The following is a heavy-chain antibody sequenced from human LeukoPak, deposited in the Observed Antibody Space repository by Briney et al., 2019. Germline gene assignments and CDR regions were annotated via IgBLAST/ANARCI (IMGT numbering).Heavy chain of an antibody. CDR2: IYYSGST. CDR3: ARARRQTYYFDC. CDR1: GRSLSSYY. J-gene: IGHJ4*02. V-gene: IGHV4-59*01. Sequence: PSESLSLTCTVSGRSLSSYYGSWVRHPPGKGLEWIGYIYYSGSTNYNPSIKSRVTISVDTSKNQCSLKLSSVTAADTAVYYWARARRQTYYFDCWGQGTLVTVSS.